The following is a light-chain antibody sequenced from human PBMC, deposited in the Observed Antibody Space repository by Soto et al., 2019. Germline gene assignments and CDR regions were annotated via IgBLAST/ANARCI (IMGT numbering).Light chain of an antibody. CDR1: HDITSH. CDR2: DAS. Sequence: DIQMTQSPYSLSASVGDRVTITCQASHDITSHLNWYQHKPGKAPKLLIYDASILEAGVPSRFSGSGSGTDFTFSISSLQPEDVATYYCQKCDYLPIFGPGTTVDFK. V-gene: IGKV1-33*01. J-gene: IGKJ3*01. CDR3: QKCDYLPI.